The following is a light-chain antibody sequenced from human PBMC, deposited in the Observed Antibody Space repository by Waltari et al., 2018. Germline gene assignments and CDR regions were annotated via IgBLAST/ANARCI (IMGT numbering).Light chain of an antibody. V-gene: IGKV4-1*01. J-gene: IGKJ2*01. CDR1: QSVLYSSNNKNY. CDR3: QQYYSTPYT. Sequence: DIVKTQSPDSLAVSLGERATINCKSSQSVLYSSNNKNYLAWYQQKPGQPPKLLIYWASTRESGVPDRFSGSGSGTDFTLTIRSLQAEDVAVYYCQQYYSTPYTFGQGTKLEIK. CDR2: WAS.